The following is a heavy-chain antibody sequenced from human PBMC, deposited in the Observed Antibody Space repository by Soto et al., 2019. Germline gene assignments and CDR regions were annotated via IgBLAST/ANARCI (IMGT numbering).Heavy chain of an antibody. CDR3: ARLYDYIWGSYRSDAFDI. V-gene: IGHV3-48*01. D-gene: IGHD3-16*02. J-gene: IGHJ3*02. CDR2: ISSSSSTI. CDR1: GFTFSSYS. Sequence: SGGSLRLSCAASGFTFSSYSMNWVRQAPGKGPEWVSYISSSSSTIYYADFVKGRFTISRDNAKNSLYLQMNSLRAEDTAVYYCARLYDYIWGSYRSDAFDIWGQGTMVTVSS.